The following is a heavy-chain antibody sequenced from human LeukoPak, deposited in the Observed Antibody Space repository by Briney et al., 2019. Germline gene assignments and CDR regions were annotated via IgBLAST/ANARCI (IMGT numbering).Heavy chain of an antibody. CDR2: INPNSGGT. J-gene: IGHJ4*02. CDR3: ARDHWEGDYKFRQEEYYFDY. V-gene: IGHV1-2*06. CDR1: GYTFTGYY. Sequence: GASVKVACKASGYTFTGYYMHWVRQAPGQGLEWMGRINPNSGGTNYSQKFQGSVTMTRDTSISTAYMELSRLRSDDTAVYYCARDHWEGDYKFRQEEYYFDYWGQGTLVTVSS. D-gene: IGHD4-17*01.